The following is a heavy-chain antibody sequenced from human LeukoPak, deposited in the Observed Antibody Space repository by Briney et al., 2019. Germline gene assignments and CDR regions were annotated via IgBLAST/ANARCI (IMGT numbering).Heavy chain of an antibody. CDR1: GGSISSSSYY. CDR3: ARGSRPRYNWNYLGVGPEHWFYP. D-gene: IGHD1-7*01. V-gene: IGHV4-39*07. Sequence: SETLSLTCTVSGGSISSSSYYWGWIRQPPGKGLEWIGSIYYSGSTYYNPSLKSRVTISVDTSKNQFSLKLSSVTAADTAVYYCARGSRPRYNWNYLGVGPEHWFYPCGQGTLVTVSS. CDR2: IYYSGST. J-gene: IGHJ5*02.